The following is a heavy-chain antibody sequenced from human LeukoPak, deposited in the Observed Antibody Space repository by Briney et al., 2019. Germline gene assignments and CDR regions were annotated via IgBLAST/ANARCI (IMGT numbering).Heavy chain of an antibody. V-gene: IGHV4-39*01. CDR1: GGSISSSSYY. CDR3: ARSPNSGYDPFDY. J-gene: IGHJ4*02. Sequence: SGTLSLTCTVSGGSISSSSYYWGWIRQPPGKGLEWIGSIYYSGSTYYNPSLKSRVTISVDTSKNQFSLKLNSVTAADTAVYYCARSPNSGYDPFDYWGQGTLVTVSS. CDR2: IYYSGST. D-gene: IGHD5-12*01.